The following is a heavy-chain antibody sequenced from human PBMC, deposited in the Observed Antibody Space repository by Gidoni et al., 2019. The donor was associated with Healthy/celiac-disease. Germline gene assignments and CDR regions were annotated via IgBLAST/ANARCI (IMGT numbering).Heavy chain of an antibody. J-gene: IGHJ4*02. D-gene: IGHD1-26*01. CDR1: GFTFSNAW. Sequence: EVQLVESGGGLVKPGGSRRLSCAASGFTFSNAWMSWVRQAPGKGLEWVGRSKSKTDGGTTDYAAPVKGRFTISRDDSKNTLYLQMNSLKTEDTAVYYCTTDFMGVGATWDYWGQGTLVTVSS. CDR3: TTDFMGVGATWDY. CDR2: SKSKTDGGTT. V-gene: IGHV3-15*01.